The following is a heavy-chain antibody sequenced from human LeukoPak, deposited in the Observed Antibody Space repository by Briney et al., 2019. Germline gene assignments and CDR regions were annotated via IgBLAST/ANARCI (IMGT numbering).Heavy chain of an antibody. CDR3: ARERSGYDSGPYYFDY. V-gene: IGHV3-21*01. CDR2: ISSSSSYI. Sequence: PGGSLRLSCVASGFTFSSYSMNWVRQAPGKGLEWVSSISSSSSYIYYADSVEGRFTISRDNAKNSLYLQMNSLRAEDTAVYYCARERSGYDSGPYYFDYWGQGTLVTVSS. CDR1: GFTFSSYS. D-gene: IGHD5-12*01. J-gene: IGHJ4*02.